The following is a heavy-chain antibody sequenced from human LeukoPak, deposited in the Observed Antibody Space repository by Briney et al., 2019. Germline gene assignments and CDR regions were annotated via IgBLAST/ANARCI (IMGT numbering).Heavy chain of an antibody. J-gene: IGHJ4*02. CDR2: IYTSGST. D-gene: IGHD1-1*01. CDR1: GGSISSYY. CDR3: ARDNPPTWKIDY. Sequence: SETLSLTCTVSGGSISSYYWSWIWQPAGKGLEWIGRIYTSGSTNYNPSLKSRVTMSVDTSKNQFSLKLSSVTAADTAVYYCARDNPPTWKIDYWGQGTLVTVSS. V-gene: IGHV4-4*07.